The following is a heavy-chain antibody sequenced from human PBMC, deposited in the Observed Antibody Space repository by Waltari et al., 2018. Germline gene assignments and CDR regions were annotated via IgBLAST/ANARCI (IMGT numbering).Heavy chain of an antibody. CDR3: AKEGGGDDAFDI. D-gene: IGHD2-21*02. V-gene: IGHV1-2*06. CDR1: GYTFTGYY. CDR2: INPNSGGT. J-gene: IGHJ3*02. Sequence: QVQLVQSGAEVKKPGASVKVSCKASGYTFTGYYMHWVRQAPGQGLEWMGRINPNSGGTNYAQKFQGRVTITRNTSISTAYMELSSLRSEDTAVYYCAKEGGGDDAFDIWGQGTMVTVSS.